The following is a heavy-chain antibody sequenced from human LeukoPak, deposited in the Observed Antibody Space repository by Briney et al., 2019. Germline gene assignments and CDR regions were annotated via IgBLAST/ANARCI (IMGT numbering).Heavy chain of an antibody. D-gene: IGHD5-24*01. CDR1: GFTFSSYG. Sequence: GGSLRLSCAASGFTFSSYGMHWVRQAPGKGLEWVAVISYDGSNKYYADSVKGRFTISRDNSKNTLYLQMGSLRAEDMAVYYCARSESGRWLQLGYWGQGTLVTVSS. CDR2: ISYDGSNK. CDR3: ARSESGRWLQLGY. V-gene: IGHV3-30*03. J-gene: IGHJ4*02.